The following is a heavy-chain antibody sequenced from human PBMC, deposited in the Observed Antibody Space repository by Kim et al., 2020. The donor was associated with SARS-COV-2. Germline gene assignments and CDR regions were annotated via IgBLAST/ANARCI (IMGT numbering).Heavy chain of an antibody. D-gene: IGHD2-15*01. CDR2: IYYSGST. J-gene: IGHJ4*02. Sequence: SETLSLTCTVSGGSISSGGYYWSWIRQHPGKGLEWIGYIYYSGSTYYNPSLKSRVTISVDTSKNQFSLKLSSVTAADTAVYYCARTVVTPRGSLPGDYFDYWGQGTLVTVSS. CDR1: GGSISSGGYY. CDR3: ARTVVTPRGSLPGDYFDY. V-gene: IGHV4-31*03.